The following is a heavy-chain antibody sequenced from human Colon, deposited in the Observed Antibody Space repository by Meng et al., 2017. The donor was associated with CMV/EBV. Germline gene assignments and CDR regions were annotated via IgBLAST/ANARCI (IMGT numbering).Heavy chain of an antibody. D-gene: IGHD1-26*01. CDR1: GFKFDDYL. J-gene: IGHJ6*02. Sequence: SLKISCVASGFKFDDYLMLWVRQAPGKGLEWVAGINWNSAAIGYAASVKGRFTISRDNAKTALYLQMNTLRAEDAALYYCAKDVGANFFYGLDVWGQGTTVTVSS. CDR3: AKDVGANFFYGLDV. CDR2: INWNSAAI. V-gene: IGHV3-9*01.